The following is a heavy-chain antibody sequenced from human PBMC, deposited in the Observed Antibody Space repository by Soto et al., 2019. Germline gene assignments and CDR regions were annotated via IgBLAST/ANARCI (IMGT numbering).Heavy chain of an antibody. CDR3: ASIAVAGTVY. CDR1: LFTFSSYA. Sequence: PVWSLRLSCSSSLFTFSSYAMSWVRQAPGKWLEWVSAISGSGGSTYYADSVKGRFTISRDNSKNTLYLQMNSLRAEDTAVYYCASIAVAGTVYWGQGTLVTVSS. V-gene: IGHV3-23*01. D-gene: IGHD6-19*01. CDR2: ISGSGGST. J-gene: IGHJ4*02.